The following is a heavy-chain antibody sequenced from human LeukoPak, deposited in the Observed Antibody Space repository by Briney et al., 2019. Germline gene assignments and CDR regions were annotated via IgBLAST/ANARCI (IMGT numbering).Heavy chain of an antibody. CDR2: ISYDGSTK. D-gene: IGHD2-21*02. CDR3: ARALCGEDCIRGNY. CDR1: GLTLSLYD. Sequence: GRSLRLSCAAYGLTLSLYDMRWVRQAPGKGLEWVGVISYDGSTKYYTHSVKGRFTISRDKSKNTLYLQMNSLRAEDTAVYYCARALCGEDCIRGNYWGQGALVSVSS. V-gene: IGHV3-30*03. J-gene: IGHJ4*02.